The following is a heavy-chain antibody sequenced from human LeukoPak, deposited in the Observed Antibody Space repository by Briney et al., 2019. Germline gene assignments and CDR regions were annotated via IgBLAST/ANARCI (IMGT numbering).Heavy chain of an antibody. V-gene: IGHV1-8*01. Sequence: GASVKVSCKASGYTFTSYDINWVRQATGQGLEWMGWMNPNSGDTGYAQKFQGRVTMTRNTSISTAYMELSRLRSEDTAVYYSAATELTYYDSSGYYQGDWGQGTLVTVSS. D-gene: IGHD3-22*01. J-gene: IGHJ4*02. CDR2: MNPNSGDT. CDR3: AATELTYYDSSGYYQGD. CDR1: GYTFTSYD.